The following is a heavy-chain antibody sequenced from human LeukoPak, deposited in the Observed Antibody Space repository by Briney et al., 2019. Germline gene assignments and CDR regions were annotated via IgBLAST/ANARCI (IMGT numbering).Heavy chain of an antibody. CDR3: ASKSTDHGELRSDY. CDR2: IYYSGST. CDR1: GGSISSGDYY. V-gene: IGHV4-30-4*01. D-gene: IGHD4-17*01. Sequence: TPSETLSLTCTVSGGSISSGDYYWSWICQPPGKGLEWIGYIYYSGSTYYNPSLKSRVTISVDTSKNQFSLKLSSVTAADTAVYYCASKSTDHGELRSDYWGQGTLVTVSS. J-gene: IGHJ4*02.